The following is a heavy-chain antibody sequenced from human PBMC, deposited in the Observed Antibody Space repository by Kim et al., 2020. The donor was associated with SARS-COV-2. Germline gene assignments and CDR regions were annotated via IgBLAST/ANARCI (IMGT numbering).Heavy chain of an antibody. Sequence: YALSGKGRITINPDTSKNQFSPQLNSVTPEETAVYYCARDRQRAGTGVDYWGQGTLVTVSS. D-gene: IGHD6-19*01. V-gene: IGHV6-1*01. J-gene: IGHJ4*02. CDR3: ARDRQRAGTGVDY.